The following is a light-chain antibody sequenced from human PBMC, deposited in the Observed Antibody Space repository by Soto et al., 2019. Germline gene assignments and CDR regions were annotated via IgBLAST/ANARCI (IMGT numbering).Light chain of an antibody. CDR3: SSYTSISTPYV. CDR2: EVS. CDR1: SSDVGAYNY. Sequence: QSALTQPASVSGSPGQSITISCTGTSSDVGAYNYVSWYQQHPGKAPKLIIYEVSNRPSGVSNRFSGSKSGNTPSLTISGLQAEDEADYYCSSYTSISTPYVFGTGTKVTVL. J-gene: IGLJ1*01. V-gene: IGLV2-14*01.